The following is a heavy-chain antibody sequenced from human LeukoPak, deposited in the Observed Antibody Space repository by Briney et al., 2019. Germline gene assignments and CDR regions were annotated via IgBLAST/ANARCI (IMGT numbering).Heavy chain of an antibody. V-gene: IGHV3-53*01. CDR3: ARVYGSGSYYNGGRDYYYMDV. Sequence: PGGSLRLSCAASGFTVSSNYMSWVRQAPGKGLEWVSVIYSGGSTYYADSVKGRFTISRDNSKNTLYLQMNSLRAEDTAVYYCARVYGSGSYYNGGRDYYYMDVWGKGTTVTVSS. D-gene: IGHD3-10*01. J-gene: IGHJ6*03. CDR1: GFTVSSNY. CDR2: IYSGGST.